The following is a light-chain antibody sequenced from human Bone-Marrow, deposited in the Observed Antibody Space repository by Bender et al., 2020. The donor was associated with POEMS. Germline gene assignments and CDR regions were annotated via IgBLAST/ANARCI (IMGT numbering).Light chain of an antibody. CDR2: EVF. CDR1: SSDVGGSNY. J-gene: IGLJ1*01. CDR3: CSYVGSSTFYV. V-gene: IGLV2-23*02. Sequence: QSALTQPASVSGSPGQSITISCTGTSSDVGGSNYVSWYQQYPGKAPKLMIYEVFKRPSGVSNRFSGSKSGNMASLTISGLQAEDEADYYCCSYVGSSTFYVFGSGTKVTVL.